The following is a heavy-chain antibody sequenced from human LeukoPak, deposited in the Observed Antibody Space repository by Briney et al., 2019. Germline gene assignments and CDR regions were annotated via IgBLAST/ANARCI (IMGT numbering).Heavy chain of an antibody. CDR1: GFTFSSYA. J-gene: IGHJ4*02. V-gene: IGHV3-23*01. D-gene: IGHD6-19*01. CDR3: AKDTYYSSGRFDY. Sequence: PGGSLRLSCAASGFTFSSYAMSWVRQAPGKGLEWVSVISGSGGSTYYADSVKGRFTISRDNSKNTLYLQMNSLRAEDTAVYYCAKDTYYSSGRFDYWGQGTLVTVSS. CDR2: ISGSGGST.